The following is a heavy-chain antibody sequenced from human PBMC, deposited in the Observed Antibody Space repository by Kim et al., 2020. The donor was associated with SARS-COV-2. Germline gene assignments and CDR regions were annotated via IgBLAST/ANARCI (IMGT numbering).Heavy chain of an antibody. CDR3: ARSPVLRFLEWLPLTDHYYYYGMDV. V-gene: IGHV1-8*01. D-gene: IGHD3-3*01. J-gene: IGHJ6*02. CDR1: GYTFTSYD. Sequence: ASVKVSCKASGYTFTSYDINWVRQATGQGLEWMGWMNPNSGNTGYAQKFQGRVTMTRNTSISTAYMELSSLRSEDTAVYYCARSPVLRFLEWLPLTDHYYYYGMDVWGQGTTVTVSS. CDR2: MNPNSGNT.